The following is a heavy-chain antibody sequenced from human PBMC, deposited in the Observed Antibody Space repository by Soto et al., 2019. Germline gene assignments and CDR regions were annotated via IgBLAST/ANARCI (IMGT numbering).Heavy chain of an antibody. J-gene: IGHJ3*01. CDR1: GFTFSAYG. Sequence: QVQLVESGGGVVQPGRSLRLSCAASGFTFSAYGIHWVRQAPGKGLEWVATISFDSRDKLNVDSMNGRLTISRENSRNTVYLQMDSLRAEDTAVYHCARVCGGDCGNAFEVWGQGTVVAVSP. CDR2: ISFDSRDK. D-gene: IGHD2-21*02. CDR3: ARVCGGDCGNAFEV. V-gene: IGHV3-33*05.